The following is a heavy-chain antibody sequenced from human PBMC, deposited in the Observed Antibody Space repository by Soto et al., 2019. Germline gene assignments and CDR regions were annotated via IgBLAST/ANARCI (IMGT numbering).Heavy chain of an antibody. CDR1: GYSFSSYW. V-gene: IGHV5-51*01. J-gene: IGHJ4*02. CDR3: ARRLYDTSGYRYFDF. Sequence: PGESLKISCNASGYSFSSYWLGWVRQMPWKGLEWMGIIFPDDSETRYSPSFQGKVSISVDKSISTAYLQWSSLKASDTAMYYCARRLYDTSGYRYFDFWGQGTLVTVSS. D-gene: IGHD3-22*01. CDR2: IFPDDSET.